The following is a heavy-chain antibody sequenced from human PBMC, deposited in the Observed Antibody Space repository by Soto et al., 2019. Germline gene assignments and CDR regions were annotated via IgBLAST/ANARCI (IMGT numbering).Heavy chain of an antibody. V-gene: IGHV3-30*03. Sequence: PGGSLRLSCAAYGFTFSSYGMHWVRQAPGKGLEWVAVISYDGSNKYYADSVKGRFTISRDNSKNTLYLQMNSLRAEDTAVYYCAMWSSGYYSDFDYWGQGTLVTVSS. J-gene: IGHJ4*02. CDR3: AMWSSGYYSDFDY. D-gene: IGHD3-22*01. CDR1: GFTFSSYG. CDR2: ISYDGSNK.